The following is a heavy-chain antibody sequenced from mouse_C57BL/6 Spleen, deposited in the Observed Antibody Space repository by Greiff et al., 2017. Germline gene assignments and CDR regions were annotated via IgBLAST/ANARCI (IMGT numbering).Heavy chain of an antibody. D-gene: IGHD1-1*01. CDR1: GYTFTNYW. CDR3: ARKVYYGSSYWYFDV. Sequence: VQLQQSGAELVRPGTSVKMSCKASGYTFTNYWIGWAKQRPGHGLEWIGDIYPGGGYTNYNEKFKGKATLTADKSSSTAYMQFSSLTSEDSAIYYCARKVYYGSSYWYFDVWGTGTTVTVSS. V-gene: IGHV1-63*01. J-gene: IGHJ1*03. CDR2: IYPGGGYT.